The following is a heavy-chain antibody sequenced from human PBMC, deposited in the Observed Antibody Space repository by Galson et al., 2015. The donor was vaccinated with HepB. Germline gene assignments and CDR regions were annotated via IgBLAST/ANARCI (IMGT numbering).Heavy chain of an antibody. J-gene: IGHJ2*01. CDR2: IYHSGST. CDR1: GASISSGYY. D-gene: IGHD6-13*01. Sequence: LSLTCTVSGASISSGYYWGWIRQPPGKGLEWIGSIYHSGSTYYNPSLKSRVTISVDTSKNQFSLKLSSVTAADTAVYYCARRGGSAAAAPTKRSWYFDLWGRGTLVTVSS. V-gene: IGHV4-38-2*02. CDR3: ARRGGSAAAAPTKRSWYFDL.